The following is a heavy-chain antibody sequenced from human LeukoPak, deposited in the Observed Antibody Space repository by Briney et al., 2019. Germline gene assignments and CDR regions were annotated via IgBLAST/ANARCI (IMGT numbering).Heavy chain of an antibody. J-gene: IGHJ3*02. Sequence: PSETLSLTCTVSGGSISSSSYYWGWIRQPPGKGLEWIGSIYYSGSTYYNPSLKSRVTISVDTSKNQFSLKLSSVTAADTAVYYCARPYDSSGNTSMGDNAFDIWGQGTMVTVSS. V-gene: IGHV4-39*01. CDR3: ARPYDSSGNTSMGDNAFDI. CDR1: GGSISSSSYY. CDR2: IYYSGST. D-gene: IGHD3-22*01.